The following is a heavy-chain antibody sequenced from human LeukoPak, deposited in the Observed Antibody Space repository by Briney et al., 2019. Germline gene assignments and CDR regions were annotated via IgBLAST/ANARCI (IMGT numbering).Heavy chain of an antibody. CDR2: TRGSGSGM. D-gene: IGHD7-27*01. CDR1: GFAFSDYS. Sequence: HPGGSLRLSCAASGFAFSDYSMNWVRQAPGKGLEWNANTRGSGSGMGSGSYYAGAVQGRFTISRDNAKNSLYLQMNSLRAEDTAFYYCARDDNWGFDYWGQGALVTVSS. CDR3: ARDDNWGFDY. V-gene: IGHV3-48*04. J-gene: IGHJ4*02.